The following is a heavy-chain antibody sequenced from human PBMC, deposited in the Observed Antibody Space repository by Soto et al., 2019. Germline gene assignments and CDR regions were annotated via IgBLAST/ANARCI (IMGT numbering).Heavy chain of an antibody. V-gene: IGHV2-5*02. CDR1: GFSLSTSGVG. CDR3: VHSRCGGDCLQAYPSHYYDGMDV. D-gene: IGHD2-21*02. Sequence: QITLKESGPALVKPTQTLTLTCTFSGFSLSTSGVGVGWIRQPPGKALEWLALIYWDNAKRHSPSLQSRPTIPNDTSKNHVVLTMRNMDPVYTATYYCVHSRCGGDCLQAYPSHYYDGMDVWGQGTTVTVSS. CDR2: IYWDNAK. J-gene: IGHJ6*02.